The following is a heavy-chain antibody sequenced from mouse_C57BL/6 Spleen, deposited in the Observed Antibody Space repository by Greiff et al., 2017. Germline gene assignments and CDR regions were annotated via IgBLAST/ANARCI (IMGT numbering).Heavy chain of an antibody. V-gene: IGHV1-18*01. CDR2: INPDNGGT. CDR3: ARRFVYYYGSSYYFDF. D-gene: IGHD1-1*01. Sequence: VQLQQSGAELVKPGASVKISCKASGYTFTDYYMDWVKQSPGKGLEWIGEINPDNGGTNYNQKFKGKATLTADKSSSTAYMELRSLTSEDTAVCYCARRFVYYYGSSYYFDFWDRGTALPVTS. CDR1: GYTFTDYY. J-gene: IGHJ2*01.